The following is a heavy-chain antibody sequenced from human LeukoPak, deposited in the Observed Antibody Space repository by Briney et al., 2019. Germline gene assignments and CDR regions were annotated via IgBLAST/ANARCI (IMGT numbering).Heavy chain of an antibody. CDR3: ARAFDY. V-gene: IGHV3-48*03. CDR2: ISSSGSSI. J-gene: IGHJ4*02. CDR1: GFTFSSHE. Sequence: QPGGPLRLSCVASGFTFSSHEMNWVRQAPGKGLEWVSSISSSGSSIRYADSVKGRFTVSRDNAKNTLYLQMDSLRAEDTSVHYCARAFDYWGQGALVTVSS.